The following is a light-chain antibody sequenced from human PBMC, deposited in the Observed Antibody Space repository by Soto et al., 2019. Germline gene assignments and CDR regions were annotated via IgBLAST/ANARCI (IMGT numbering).Light chain of an antibody. CDR2: GAS. V-gene: IGKV3-20*01. J-gene: IGKJ4*02. Sequence: EIVLTQAPGTLSLYPGDSAALSCRASQSFSIRSLAWYQQKRGQAPRLLIHGASNRATGIPDRFSGSGSGTDLTLTISRLEPEDCAVYYCQPYGSSPRTVGRGTKGEV. CDR1: QSFSIRS. CDR3: QPYGSSPRT.